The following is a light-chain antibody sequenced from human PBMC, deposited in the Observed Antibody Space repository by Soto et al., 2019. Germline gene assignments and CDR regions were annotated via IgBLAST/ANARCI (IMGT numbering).Light chain of an antibody. Sequence: QLTQSPSSLSASVGDRVTITCRASQGVRSYLAWFQQRPGKAPKLLIFGASTLQNGVPARFSGGGFGTEFTLTIPSLQPEDFATYYCHQVYTYPRTFGQGTKVEIK. V-gene: IGKV1-9*01. CDR3: HQVYTYPRT. CDR2: GAS. CDR1: QGVRSY. J-gene: IGKJ1*01.